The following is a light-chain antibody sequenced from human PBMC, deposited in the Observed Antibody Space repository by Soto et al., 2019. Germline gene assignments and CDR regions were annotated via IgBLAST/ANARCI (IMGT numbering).Light chain of an antibody. Sequence: QLVLTQPPSASGTPGQRVTISCSGSSSSIGSNYVYWYQQLPGTAPQLLIYRNNQRPSGVPDRFSGSKSGASASLAISGLRSEDEADYFCAAWDDSLSGVVFGGGTQLTVL. CDR2: RNN. J-gene: IGLJ2*01. V-gene: IGLV1-47*01. CDR3: AAWDDSLSGVV. CDR1: SSSIGSNY.